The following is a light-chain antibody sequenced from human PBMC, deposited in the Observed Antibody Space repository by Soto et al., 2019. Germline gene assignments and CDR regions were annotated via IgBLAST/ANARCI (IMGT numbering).Light chain of an antibody. CDR2: GAS. Sequence: VLTQSPGTLSLSPGERATISCRASQSINSSYLAWYQHKTGQAPRLLFYGASSRATGIPHRFSGSASGTDFTPTISRLEPEDCGVYYCQQYGGSPPYTFGQGTRLEIK. CDR3: QQYGGSPPYT. J-gene: IGKJ2*01. V-gene: IGKV3-20*01. CDR1: QSINSSY.